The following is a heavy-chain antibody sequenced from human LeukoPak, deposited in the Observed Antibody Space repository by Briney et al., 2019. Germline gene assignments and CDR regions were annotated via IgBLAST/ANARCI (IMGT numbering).Heavy chain of an antibody. CDR3: ATSKDYTAMNY. J-gene: IGHJ4*02. Sequence: GASVKVSCKVSGYTLTELSMHWVRQAPGKGLEWMGGFDPEDGETIYAQKFQGRVTMTEGTSTDTAYMELSSLRSEDTAVYYCATSKDYTAMNYWGQGTLVTVSS. CDR1: GYTLTELS. V-gene: IGHV1-24*01. CDR2: FDPEDGET. D-gene: IGHD5-18*01.